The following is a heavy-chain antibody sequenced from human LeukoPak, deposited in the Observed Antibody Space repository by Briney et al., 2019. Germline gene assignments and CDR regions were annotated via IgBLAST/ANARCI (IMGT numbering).Heavy chain of an antibody. CDR2: ISSSSSTI. D-gene: IGHD5-24*01. V-gene: IGHV3-48*02. Sequence: SGGSLRLSCAASGFTFSSYSMNWVRQAPGEGLEWVSYISSSSSTIYYADSVKGRFTISRDNAKNSLYLQMNSLRDEDTAVYYCARDQGVEMATINLWGPPNNYINPIDYWGQGTLVTVSS. J-gene: IGHJ4*02. CDR1: GFTFSSYS. CDR3: ARDQGVEMATINLWGPPNNYINPIDY.